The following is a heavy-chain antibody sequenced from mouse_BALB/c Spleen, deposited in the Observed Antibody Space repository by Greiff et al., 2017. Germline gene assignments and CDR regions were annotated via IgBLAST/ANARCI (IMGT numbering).Heavy chain of an antibody. CDR1: GYSITSDYA. D-gene: IGHD2-4*01. V-gene: IGHV3-2*02. CDR2: ISYSGST. Sequence: EVQLQQSGPGLVKPSQSLSLTCTVTGYSITSDYAWNWIRQFPGNKLEWMGYISYSGSTSYNPSLKSRISITRDTSKNQFFLQLNSVTTEDTATYYCARLDYDYDGFAYWGQGTLVTVSA. CDR3: ARLDYDYDGFAY. J-gene: IGHJ3*01.